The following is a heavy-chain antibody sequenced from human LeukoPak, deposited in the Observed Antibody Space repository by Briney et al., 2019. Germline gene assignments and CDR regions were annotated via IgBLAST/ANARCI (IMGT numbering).Heavy chain of an antibody. V-gene: IGHV4-4*07. CDR2: IYTSGST. CDR3: ARDRYYDTQYYYYYYMDV. D-gene: IGHD3-22*01. CDR1: GGSISSYY. J-gene: IGHJ6*03. Sequence: PSETLSLTXTVSGGSISSYYWSWIRQPAGKGLEWIGRIYTSGSTNYNPSLKSRVTMSVDTSKNQFSLKLSSVTAADTAVYYCARDRYYDTQYYYYYYMDVWGKGTTVTVSS.